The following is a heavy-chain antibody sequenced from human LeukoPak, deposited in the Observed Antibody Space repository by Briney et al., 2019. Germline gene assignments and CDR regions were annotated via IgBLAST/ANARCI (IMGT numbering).Heavy chain of an antibody. V-gene: IGHV1-2*02. CDR3: AREDNWNDAGMDV. D-gene: IGHD1-20*01. CDR1: GYIFAGYY. Sequence: GASVKVSCKASGYIFAGYYIHWVRQAPGQGLEWMGWINPNSGGTNYAHKFQGRVSMTRDTSISTVYMEMRRLRSDDTAVYYCAREDNWNDAGMDVWGRGTTVTVSS. CDR2: INPNSGGT. J-gene: IGHJ6*02.